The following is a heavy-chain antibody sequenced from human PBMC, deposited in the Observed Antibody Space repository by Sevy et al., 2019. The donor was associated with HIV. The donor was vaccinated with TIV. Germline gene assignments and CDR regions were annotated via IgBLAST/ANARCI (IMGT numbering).Heavy chain of an antibody. V-gene: IGHV3-23*01. CDR1: GFTFSSYA. CDR3: AKAGGAVAGTFDLFYFDY. Sequence: GGSLRLSCAASGFTFSSYAMSWVRQAPGKGLEWVSTISSRGGSTDYADSVKGRFTISRDNSKNTLSLLMNSLRAEDTGLYYCAKAGGAVAGTFDLFYFDYWGQGTLVTVSS. J-gene: IGHJ4*02. CDR2: ISSRGGST. D-gene: IGHD6-19*01.